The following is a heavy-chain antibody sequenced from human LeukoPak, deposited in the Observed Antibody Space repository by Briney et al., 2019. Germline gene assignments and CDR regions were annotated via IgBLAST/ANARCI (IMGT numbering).Heavy chain of an antibody. D-gene: IGHD7-27*01. V-gene: IGHV3-7*01. CDR2: IKEDGSTK. J-gene: IGHJ4*02. CDR3: ARDTWGPVLDY. Sequence: GGSLRLSCAASGFTFNVYWMAWVRQTPGKGLEWVAHIKEDGSTKKYVDSVRGRFTISRDNADNSLSLQMDSLRAEDTAVYYCARDTWGPVLDYWGQGTLVTVSS. CDR1: GFTFNVYW.